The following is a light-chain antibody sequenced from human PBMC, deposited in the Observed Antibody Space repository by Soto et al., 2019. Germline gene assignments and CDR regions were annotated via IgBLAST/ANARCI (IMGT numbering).Light chain of an antibody. CDR2: GVT. V-gene: IGLV2-14*01. CDR3: SSYTSSAFVV. J-gene: IGLJ2*01. Sequence: QSALTQPASVSGSPVQSITISCTGTSSDVGNYNYVSWYQQHPGKAPKLIIYGVTNRPSGISNRFSGSKSGNTASLTISGLQAEDEAGYYCSSYTSSAFVVFGGGTKVTAL. CDR1: SSDVGNYNY.